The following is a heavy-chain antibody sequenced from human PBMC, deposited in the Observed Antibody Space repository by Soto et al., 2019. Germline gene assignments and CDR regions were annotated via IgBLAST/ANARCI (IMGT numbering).Heavy chain of an antibody. CDR1: GFTFRNYD. Sequence: EVQLVESGGGLVQPGGSLRLSCEASGFTFRNYDMHWVRQGTGKGLEWVSGISAAGDPDYADSVGGRFTISRENAQNSFFLQMNSLRVGDTAVYYCARTDRDLYGLDVWGQGTTVIFSS. CDR2: ISAAGDP. CDR3: ARTDRDLYGLDV. V-gene: IGHV3-13*05. J-gene: IGHJ6*02.